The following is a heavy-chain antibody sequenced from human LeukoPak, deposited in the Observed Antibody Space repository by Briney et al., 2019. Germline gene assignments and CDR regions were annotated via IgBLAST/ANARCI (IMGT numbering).Heavy chain of an antibody. J-gene: IGHJ4*02. D-gene: IGHD5-24*01. V-gene: IGHV3-30*02. CDR2: MYNDENDK. CDR1: AFSFSSHG. Sequence: GGSLGLSCAASAFSFSSHGIYWVRQAPGKGLEWVAFMYNDENDKNYADSVKGRFTISRDNSKNTLFLQMNSLRGDDTAVYYCARGDQDNWPWDYWGQGTLVTVSS. CDR3: ARGDQDNWPWDY.